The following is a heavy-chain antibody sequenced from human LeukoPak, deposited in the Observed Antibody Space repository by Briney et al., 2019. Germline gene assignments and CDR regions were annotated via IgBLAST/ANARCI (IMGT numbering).Heavy chain of an antibody. J-gene: IGHJ3*02. V-gene: IGHV4-34*01. CDR3: ARKAAAGRHDAFDI. Sequence: SETLSLTCAVYGGSFSGYYWSWIRQPPGKGLEWIGEINHSGSTNYNPSLKSRVTISVDTSKNQFSLKLNSVTAADTAVYYCARKAAAGRHDAFDIWGQGTMVTVSS. CDR2: INHSGST. CDR1: GGSFSGYY. D-gene: IGHD6-13*01.